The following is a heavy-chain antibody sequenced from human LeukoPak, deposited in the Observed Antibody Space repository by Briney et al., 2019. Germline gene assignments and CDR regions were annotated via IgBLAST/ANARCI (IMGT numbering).Heavy chain of an antibody. Sequence: GGSLRLSCAASGFTFDDYGMSWVRHAPGKGLEWVSGINWNGGSTGYADSVKGRFTISRDNAKNSLYLQMNSLRAEDTALYYCARDQLVGATQYYFDYWGQGTLVTVSS. CDR3: ARDQLVGATQYYFDY. CDR1: GFTFDDYG. J-gene: IGHJ4*02. D-gene: IGHD1-26*01. V-gene: IGHV3-20*04. CDR2: INWNGGST.